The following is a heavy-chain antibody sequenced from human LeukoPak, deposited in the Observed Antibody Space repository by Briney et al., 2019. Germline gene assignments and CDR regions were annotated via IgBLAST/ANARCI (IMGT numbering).Heavy chain of an antibody. J-gene: IGHJ4*02. Sequence: PGGSLRLSCAVSGFTFSSYVMSWVRQAPGKGLEWVSVIYSGGSTYYADSVKGRFTISRDNSKNTLYLQMNSLRAEDTAVYYCARGDFWSGYSLYWGQGTLVTVSS. CDR1: GFTFSSYV. CDR2: IYSGGST. D-gene: IGHD3-3*01. V-gene: IGHV3-53*01. CDR3: ARGDFWSGYSLY.